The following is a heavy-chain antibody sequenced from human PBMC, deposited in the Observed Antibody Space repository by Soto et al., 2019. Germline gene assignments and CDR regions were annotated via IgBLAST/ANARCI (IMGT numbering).Heavy chain of an antibody. D-gene: IGHD3-16*02. CDR2: VDHSGST. V-gene: IGHV4-34*01. J-gene: IGHJ2*01. CDR1: GGSFNGYF. Sequence: QVQLQQWGAGLLKPSETLSLTCAVYGGSFNGYFWTWIRQSPGTGLEWIGEVDHSGSTNYNPPLTTRVSISLDTSKTQFSLKMASVTAADTAVYYCARSGRADYRRYFDLWGRGTLVTVSS. CDR3: ARSGRADYRRYFDL.